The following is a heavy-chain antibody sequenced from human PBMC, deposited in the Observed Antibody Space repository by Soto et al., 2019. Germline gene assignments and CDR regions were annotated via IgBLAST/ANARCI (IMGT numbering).Heavy chain of an antibody. J-gene: IGHJ6*02. D-gene: IGHD2-2*01. CDR3: ARGSTFVLVPALTRGHYYYGMDV. CDR2: IYPGDSDT. CDR1: GYSFTSYW. Sequence: GESLKISCKGSGYSFTSYWIGWVRQMPGKGLEWMGIIYPGDSDTRYSPSFQGQVTISADKSISTAYLQWSSLKASDTAMYYCARGSTFVLVPALTRGHYYYGMDVWGQGTTVTVSS. V-gene: IGHV5-51*01.